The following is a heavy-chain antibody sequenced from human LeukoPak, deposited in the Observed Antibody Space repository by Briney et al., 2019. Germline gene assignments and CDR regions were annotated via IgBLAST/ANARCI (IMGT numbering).Heavy chain of an antibody. CDR2: ISAYNGNT. V-gene: IGHV1-18*01. J-gene: IGHJ5*02. Sequence: ASVKVSCKASGGTFSSYAISWVRQAPGQGLEWMGWISAYNGNTKYARKFQGRVTMTTDTSTSTVYMELRSLRSDDTAVYYCARDHGSRFDSNIRTGFDPWGQGTLVTVSS. D-gene: IGHD2-2*01. CDR1: GGTFSSYA. CDR3: ARDHGSRFDSNIRTGFDP.